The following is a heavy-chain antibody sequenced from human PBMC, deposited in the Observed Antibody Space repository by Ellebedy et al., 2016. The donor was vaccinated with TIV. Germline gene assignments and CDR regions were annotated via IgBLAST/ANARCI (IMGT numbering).Heavy chain of an antibody. D-gene: IGHD6-19*01. CDR1: GYTFTSYA. Sequence: AASVKVSCKASGYTFTSYAMHWVRQAPGQRLEWMGWINAGNGDTKYSQTFQGRVTITRDTSASTAYMELSSLRSEDTAVYYCARDRSEQWLVLVSYYYYGMDVWGQGTTVTVSS. CDR2: INAGNGDT. CDR3: ARDRSEQWLVLVSYYYYGMDV. V-gene: IGHV1-3*01. J-gene: IGHJ6*02.